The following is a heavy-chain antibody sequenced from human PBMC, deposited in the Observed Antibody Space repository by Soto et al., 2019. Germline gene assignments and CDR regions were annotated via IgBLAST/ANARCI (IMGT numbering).Heavy chain of an antibody. CDR3: ARTILWFGESPYYFDY. Sequence: SETLSLTCTVSGGSISSYYWSWIRQPPGKGLEWIGCIYYSGSTNYNPSLKSRVTISVDTSKNQFSLKLSSVTAADTAVYYCARTILWFGESPYYFDYWGQGTLVTVSS. V-gene: IGHV4-59*08. CDR1: GGSISSYY. J-gene: IGHJ4*02. D-gene: IGHD3-10*01. CDR2: IYYSGST.